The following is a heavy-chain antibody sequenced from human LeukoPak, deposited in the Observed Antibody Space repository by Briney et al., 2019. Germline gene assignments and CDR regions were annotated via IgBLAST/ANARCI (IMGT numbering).Heavy chain of an antibody. CDR2: ISWNSGSI. V-gene: IGHV3-9*01. CDR1: GFTFDDYA. D-gene: IGHD3-9*01. CDR3: AKAAGDYDILIGYYTDQELHY. J-gene: IGHJ4*02. Sequence: GGSLRLSCAASGFTFDDYAMHWVRQAPGKGLEWVSGISWNSGSIGYADSVKGRFTISRDNAKNSLYLQMNSLRPEDTAFYYCAKAAGDYDILIGYYTDQELHYWGQGTRVTVSS.